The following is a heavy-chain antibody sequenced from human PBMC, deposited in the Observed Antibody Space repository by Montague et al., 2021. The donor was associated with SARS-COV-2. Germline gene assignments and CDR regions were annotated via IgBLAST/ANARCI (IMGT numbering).Heavy chain of an antibody. V-gene: IGHV3-21*01. CDR3: AREREVSMLYYYYGMDV. J-gene: IGHJ6*02. Sequence: SLRLSCAASGHTFNDYTLNWVRQAPGKGLEWVSSISSSSNYIYYSDSAKGRFTISRDNAKNTLYLQMNSLRAEDTAVYFCAREREVSMLYYYYGMDVWGQGTTVTVSS. D-gene: IGHD2-8*01. CDR1: GHTFNDYT. CDR2: ISSSSNYI.